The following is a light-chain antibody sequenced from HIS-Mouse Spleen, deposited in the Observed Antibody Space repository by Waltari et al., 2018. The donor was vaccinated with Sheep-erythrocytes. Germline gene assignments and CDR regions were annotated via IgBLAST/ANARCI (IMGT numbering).Light chain of an antibody. CDR3: QQYYSTPLT. Sequence: DIVMTQSPDSLAVSLGERATINCKSSQSVLYSSNNKNYLAWYQQKPGQPPKLLIYWASTRKSGVPDRFSVSGSGTDFTLTISSLQAEDVAVYYCQQYYSTPLTFVGGTKVEIK. CDR1: QSVLYSSNNKNY. CDR2: WAS. J-gene: IGKJ4*01. V-gene: IGKV4-1*01.